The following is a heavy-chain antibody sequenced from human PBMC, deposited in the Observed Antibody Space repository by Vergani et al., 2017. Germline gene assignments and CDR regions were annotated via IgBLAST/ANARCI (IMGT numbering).Heavy chain of an antibody. J-gene: IGHJ4*02. Sequence: ELQLVESGGGLVQPGRSLRLSCAASGFTFGDFAMHWVRQAPGKGLEWVSSTSWKSDSVGYADSVKGRFTISRYNAKNSLYLQMNSLTAEYTALYYCAKDTVSSGWGIIDYWGQGTLVTVSS. CDR2: TSWKSDSV. CDR1: GFTFGDFA. D-gene: IGHD6-19*01. CDR3: AKDTVSSGWGIIDY. V-gene: IGHV3-9*01.